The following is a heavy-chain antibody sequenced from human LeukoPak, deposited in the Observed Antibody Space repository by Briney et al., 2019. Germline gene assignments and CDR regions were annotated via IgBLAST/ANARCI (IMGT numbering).Heavy chain of an antibody. CDR2: IQYEGSNK. D-gene: IGHD6-13*01. V-gene: IGHV3-30*02. Sequence: GGSLRLSCAASGFTFSSYGMHWVRQAPGKGLEWVAFIQYEGSNKYYADSVKGRFTISRDNSKNTLYLQMNSLRAEDTAVYYCAKDGGQLAYFDYWGQGTLVTVSS. CDR3: AKDGGQLAYFDY. CDR1: GFTFSSYG. J-gene: IGHJ4*02.